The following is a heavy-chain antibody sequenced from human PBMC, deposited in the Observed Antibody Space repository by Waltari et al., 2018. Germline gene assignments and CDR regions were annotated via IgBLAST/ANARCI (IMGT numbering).Heavy chain of an antibody. CDR1: EYRFTNIW. J-gene: IGHJ6*02. CDR3: ARQSYYYYGMDI. D-gene: IGHD2-21*01. V-gene: IGHV5-10-1*03. Sequence: EVQLVQSGAEVKKPGESLRISCKGSEYRFTNIWISWVRQMPGKALEWMGRIDPSQSHINYSPSLQGHVSISADKSISTAYLQWSSLKASDTAIYYCARQSYYYYGMDIWGQGTTVTVSS. CDR2: IDPSQSHI.